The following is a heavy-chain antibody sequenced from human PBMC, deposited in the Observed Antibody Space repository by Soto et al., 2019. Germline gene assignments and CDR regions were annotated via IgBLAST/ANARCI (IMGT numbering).Heavy chain of an antibody. CDR1: GYTFTSYG. D-gene: IGHD2-2*01. CDR2: VSAYNGNT. J-gene: IGHJ4*02. CDR3: ELDCVSTSCYVGY. V-gene: IGHV1-18*01. Sequence: ASVQVSCKPSGYTFTSYGISWVRQAPGQGLEWMGWVSAYNGNTKYAQKFQGRVTMTTDTSTSTAYMELRSLRSDDTAVYFCELDCVSTSCYVGYWGQGTQVTVS.